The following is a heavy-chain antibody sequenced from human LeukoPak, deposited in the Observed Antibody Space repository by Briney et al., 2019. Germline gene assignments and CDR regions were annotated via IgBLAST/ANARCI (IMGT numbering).Heavy chain of an antibody. CDR3: AKSLTMAAAGHYYYYGLDV. J-gene: IGHJ6*02. CDR2: IRPSGFSS. V-gene: IGHV3-23*01. Sequence: GGSLRLSCAASAFTFSSYPMTWVRQAPGKGLEWVPAIRPSGFSSYYADSVKGRFTISRDNSKNTLYLQMNSLRAEDTAVYYCAKSLTMAAAGHYYYYGLDVWGQGTTVTVSS. D-gene: IGHD6-13*01. CDR1: AFTFSSYP.